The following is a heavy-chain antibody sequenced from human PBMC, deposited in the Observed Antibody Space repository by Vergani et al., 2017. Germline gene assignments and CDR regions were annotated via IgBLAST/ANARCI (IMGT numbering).Heavy chain of an antibody. CDR3: ASGSKSSGWYYFGAFDI. V-gene: IGHV1-3*01. CDR2: INAGNGNT. CDR1: GYTFTSYA. Sequence: QVQLVQSGAEVKKPGASVKVSCKASGYTFTSYAMHWVRQAPGQRLEWMGWINAGNGNTKYSQKFQGRVTITRDTSASTAYMELSSLRSEDTAVYYCASGSKSSGWYYFGAFDIWGQGTMVTVSS. D-gene: IGHD6-19*01. J-gene: IGHJ3*02.